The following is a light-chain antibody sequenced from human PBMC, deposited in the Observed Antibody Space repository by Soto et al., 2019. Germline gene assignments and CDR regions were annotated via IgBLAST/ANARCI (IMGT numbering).Light chain of an antibody. CDR2: TAS. CDR3: RQYSRAPIT. CDR1: QSVSRNY. V-gene: IGKV3-20*01. Sequence: EIVLTQSPGTLSLSPGEGATLSCRASQSVSRNYLAWYQQKPGQAPRLLIYTASRRATGIPDRFSGSGSGTDFTLTISRLEPEDSAVYYCRQYSRAPITFGQGTRLEI. J-gene: IGKJ5*01.